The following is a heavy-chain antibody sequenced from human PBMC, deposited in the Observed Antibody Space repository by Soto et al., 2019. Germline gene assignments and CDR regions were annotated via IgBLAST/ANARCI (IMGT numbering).Heavy chain of an antibody. Sequence: EVQLLESGGGLAQPGGSLRLSCAATGFKFTSYAMSWVRQAPGKGLEWVSGIGGGGKFTQYADSVKGRFTLTRDNSTHTLFLQMDSLRADDTAVYYCAKHLLGDGAEYFEDSGQGTLVTVSS. J-gene: IGHJ1*01. CDR2: IGGGGKFT. CDR3: AKHLLGDGAEYFED. V-gene: IGHV3-23*01. CDR1: GFKFTSYA. D-gene: IGHD3-16*01.